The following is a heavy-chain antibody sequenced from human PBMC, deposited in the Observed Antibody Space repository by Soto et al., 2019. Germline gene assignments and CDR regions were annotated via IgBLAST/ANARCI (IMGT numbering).Heavy chain of an antibody. CDR2: INPSGGHT. Sequence: QVQLVQSGAEVKKPGASVKVSCKASGNTFSNYYIHWVRQAPGQGLEWMGTINPSGGHTTYAQKFLGTVTMTSDTSTNTLYMELTSLRSEDTAVYYCARGGHVVVVTAAVDYWGQGTLVTVSS. D-gene: IGHD2-21*02. CDR3: ARGGHVVVVTAAVDY. CDR1: GNTFSNYY. J-gene: IGHJ4*02. V-gene: IGHV1-46*03.